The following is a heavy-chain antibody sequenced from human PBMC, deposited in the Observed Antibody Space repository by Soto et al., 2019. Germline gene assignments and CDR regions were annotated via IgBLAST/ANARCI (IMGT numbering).Heavy chain of an antibody. CDR2: IDPRSGGT. V-gene: IGHV1-2*02. CDR3: ATDDYGIFDY. Sequence: ASVKVSCKVSGYPFTTYYIHWVRQAPGQGLEWMGWIDPRSGGTVYEQKFQGRVTMTRDTSISTVYMDLSGLTSDDTALYYCATDDYGIFDYWGQGTLVTVSS. D-gene: IGHD3-10*01. CDR1: GYPFTTYY. J-gene: IGHJ4*02.